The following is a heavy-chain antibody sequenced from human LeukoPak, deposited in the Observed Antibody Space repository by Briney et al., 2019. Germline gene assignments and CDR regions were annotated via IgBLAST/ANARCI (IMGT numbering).Heavy chain of an antibody. Sequence: GGSLKLSCAASGFTFSGSALHWVRQASGTGLEWVGLIRSRANSYATTYGGAAKGRFTISRDDSKNTAYLQMNSLKTEDTAVYYCSTSLVGGIDYWGQGTLVTVSS. CDR3: STSLVGGIDY. D-gene: IGHD1-26*01. CDR2: IRSRANSYAT. J-gene: IGHJ4*02. CDR1: GFTFSGSA. V-gene: IGHV3-73*01.